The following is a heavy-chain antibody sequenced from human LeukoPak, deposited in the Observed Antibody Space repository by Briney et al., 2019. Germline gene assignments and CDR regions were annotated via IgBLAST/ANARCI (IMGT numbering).Heavy chain of an antibody. CDR3: ARWGLRTSGYFDY. Sequence: SETLSLTCTVSGGSISSYYWSWIRQPPGKGLEWIGYIYYSGSTNYNPSLRSRVTISVDTSKNQFSLKLSSVTAADTAVYYCARWGLRTSGYFDYWGQGTLVTVSS. D-gene: IGHD3-22*01. CDR2: IYYSGST. V-gene: IGHV4-59*01. CDR1: GGSISSYY. J-gene: IGHJ4*02.